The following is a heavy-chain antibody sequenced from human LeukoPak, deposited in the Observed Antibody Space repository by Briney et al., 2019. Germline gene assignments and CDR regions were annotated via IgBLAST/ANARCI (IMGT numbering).Heavy chain of an antibody. CDR2: ISSTGSNI. CDR1: GFTFSDYY. D-gene: IGHD2-15*01. J-gene: IGHJ4*02. V-gene: IGHV3-11*01. Sequence: PGGSLRLSCAAPGFTFSDYYMSWIRQAPGKGLEWISYISSTGSNIYYADSVKGRFTISRDNAKNSLYLQMNSLRVEDTAVYYCATLSVVVLPAELNWGQGTLVTVSS. CDR3: ATLSVVVLPAELN.